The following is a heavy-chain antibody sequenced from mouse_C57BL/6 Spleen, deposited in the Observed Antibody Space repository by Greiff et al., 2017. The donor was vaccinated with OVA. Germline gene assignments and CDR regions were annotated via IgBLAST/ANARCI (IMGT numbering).Heavy chain of an antibody. CDR3: ASSWFAY. CDR1: GYTFTSYW. Sequence: VQLQQPGAELVMPGASVKLSCKASGYTFTSYWMHWLKQRPGQGLEWIGEIDPSDSYTNYNQKFKGKSTLTVDKSSSTAYMQLSSLTSEDSAVYYCASSWFAYWGQGTLVTVSA. V-gene: IGHV1-69*01. CDR2: IDPSDSYT. J-gene: IGHJ3*01.